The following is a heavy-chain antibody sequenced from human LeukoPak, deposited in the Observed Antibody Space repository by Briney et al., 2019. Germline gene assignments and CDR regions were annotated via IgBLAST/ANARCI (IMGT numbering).Heavy chain of an antibody. V-gene: IGHV1-2*06. CDR2: INPNSGGT. D-gene: IGHD2-15*01. CDR3: ARDLMAEEDIVVVVAATGFDY. CDR1: GYTFTGYY. Sequence: ASVKVSCKASGYTFTGYYMHWVRQAPGQGLEWMGRINPNSGGTNYAQKFQGRVTMTRDTSISTAYMELSRLRSDDTAVYSCARDLMAEEDIVVVVAATGFDYWGQGTLVTVSS. J-gene: IGHJ4*02.